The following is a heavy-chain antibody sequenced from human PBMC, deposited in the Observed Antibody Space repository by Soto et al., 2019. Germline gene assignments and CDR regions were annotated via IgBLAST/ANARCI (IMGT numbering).Heavy chain of an antibody. J-gene: IGHJ4*02. V-gene: IGHV1-24*01. D-gene: IGHD3-22*01. CDR2: FDPEDGET. Sequence: GASVKVSCKVSGYTLTELSMHWVRQAPGKGLEWMGGFDPEDGETIYAQKFQGRVTTTEDTSTDTAYMELSSLRSEDTAVYYCAIFDSSGYWSRFDYWGQGTLVTVSS. CDR1: GYTLTELS. CDR3: AIFDSSGYWSRFDY.